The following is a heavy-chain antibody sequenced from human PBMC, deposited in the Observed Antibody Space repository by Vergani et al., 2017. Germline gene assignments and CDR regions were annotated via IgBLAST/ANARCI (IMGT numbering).Heavy chain of an antibody. V-gene: IGHV1-24*01. Sequence: QVQLVQSGAEVKKPGASVKVSCKASGYTFTGYYMHWVRQAPGQGLEWMGGFDPEDGETIYAQKFQGRVTMTEDTSTDTAYMELSSLRSEDTAVYYCATVNWPRMGFDPWGQGTLVTVSS. J-gene: IGHJ5*02. CDR2: FDPEDGET. D-gene: IGHD1-1*01. CDR1: GYTFTGYY. CDR3: ATVNWPRMGFDP.